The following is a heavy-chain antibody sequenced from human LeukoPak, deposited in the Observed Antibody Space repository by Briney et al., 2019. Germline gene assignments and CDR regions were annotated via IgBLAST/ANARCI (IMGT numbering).Heavy chain of an antibody. CDR3: VRDFNWAFDY. D-gene: IGHD3-16*01. Sequence: SQTLSLTCAISGDSVSSKSVSWSWLRQSPSRGLESLGRTRYRSTWNTFYSLSVEGRITINADTSRNEVSLRLSSVTPEDTALYYCVRDFNWAFDYWGQGTLVTVSS. CDR1: GDSVSSKSVS. V-gene: IGHV6-1*01. CDR2: TRYRSTWNT. J-gene: IGHJ4*02.